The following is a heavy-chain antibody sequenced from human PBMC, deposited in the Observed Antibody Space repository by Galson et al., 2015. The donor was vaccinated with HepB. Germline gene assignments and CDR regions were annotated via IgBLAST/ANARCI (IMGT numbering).Heavy chain of an antibody. Sequence: PLRLSCAGSGFDFVRTTMNWVRQTPGKGLEWVSSITRTSNTIYYRDSVKGRFTISRDNAKNSLFLQMNSLRGDDTGVYYCAREGGYDYFWGTYSGAYFESWGQGTLVTVSS. CDR2: ITRTSNTI. D-gene: IGHD3-16*01. CDR3: AREGGYDYFWGTYSGAYFES. V-gene: IGHV3-21*06. CDR1: GFDFVRTT. J-gene: IGHJ4*02.